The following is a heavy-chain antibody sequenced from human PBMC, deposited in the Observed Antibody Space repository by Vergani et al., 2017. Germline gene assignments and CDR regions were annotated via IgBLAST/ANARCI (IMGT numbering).Heavy chain of an antibody. CDR2: INHSGST. CDR3: ARDPIPPYFCAWSGYYTPYGMDV. D-gene: IGHD3-3*01. J-gene: IGHJ6*02. Sequence: QVQLQQWGAGLLKPSETLSLTCAVYGGSFSGYYWSWIRQPPGKGLEWIGEINHSGSTNYNPSLKSRVTISVDTSKNQFSLKLSSVTAADTAVYYCARDPIPPYFCAWSGYYTPYGMDVWGQGTTVTVSS. V-gene: IGHV4-34*01. CDR1: GGSFSGYY.